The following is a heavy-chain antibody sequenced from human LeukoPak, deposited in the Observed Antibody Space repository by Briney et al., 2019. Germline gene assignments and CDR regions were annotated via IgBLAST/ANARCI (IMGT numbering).Heavy chain of an antibody. CDR1: GFSFRDSY. V-gene: IGHV3-11*05. Sequence: GGSLRLSCAASGFSFRDSYMGWIRQAPGKGLEWVSYISSVNNYGNYGDSVKGRLTISRDNAKNSLYLQMNSLRAEDTAVYFCATVYDSGGYYFNYWGQGTLVTVSS. CDR2: ISSVNNYG. J-gene: IGHJ4*02. D-gene: IGHD3-22*01. CDR3: ATVYDSGGYYFNY.